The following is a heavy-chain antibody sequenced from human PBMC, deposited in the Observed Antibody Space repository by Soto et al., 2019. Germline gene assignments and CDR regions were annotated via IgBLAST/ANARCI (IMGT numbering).Heavy chain of an antibody. CDR1: GGSFSGYY. CDR3: ARGRIAAADLGLDY. D-gene: IGHD6-13*01. V-gene: IGHV4-34*01. CDR2: INHSGST. J-gene: IGHJ4*02. Sequence: QVQLQQWGAGLLKPSETLSLTCGVYGGSFSGYYWSWIRQPPGKGLEWIGEINHSGSTNYNPSLKSRVTISVDTAKNQFSLKLSSVTAADTAVYYCARGRIAAADLGLDYWGQGTLVTVSS.